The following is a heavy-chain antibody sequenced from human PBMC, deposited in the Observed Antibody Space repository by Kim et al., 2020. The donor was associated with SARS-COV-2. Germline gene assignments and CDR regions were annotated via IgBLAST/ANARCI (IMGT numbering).Heavy chain of an antibody. V-gene: IGHV3-48*03. CDR1: GFTFSSYE. D-gene: IGHD6-19*01. Sequence: GGSLRLSCAASGFTFSSYEMNWVRQAPGKGPEWVSFISSSGSTIYYADTVKGRFTISRDNAKNSLYLQMNSLRAEDTAVYYCAREGSSGCFDYWGQGTLVTVSS. CDR2: ISSSGSTI. CDR3: AREGSSGCFDY. J-gene: IGHJ4*02.